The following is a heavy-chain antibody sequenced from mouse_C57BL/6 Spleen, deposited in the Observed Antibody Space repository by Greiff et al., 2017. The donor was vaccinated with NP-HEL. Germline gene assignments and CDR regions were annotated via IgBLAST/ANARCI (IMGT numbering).Heavy chain of an antibody. V-gene: IGHV5-17*01. CDR2: ISSGSSTI. J-gene: IGHJ4*01. Sequence: DVHLVESGGGLVKPGGSLKLSCAASGFTFSDYGMHWVRQAPEKGLEWVAYISSGSSTIYYADTVKGRFTISRDNAKNTLFLQMTSLRSEDTAMYYCARGGTLYYAMDYWGQGTSVTVSS. CDR3: ARGGTLYYAMDY. D-gene: IGHD3-3*01. CDR1: GFTFSDYG.